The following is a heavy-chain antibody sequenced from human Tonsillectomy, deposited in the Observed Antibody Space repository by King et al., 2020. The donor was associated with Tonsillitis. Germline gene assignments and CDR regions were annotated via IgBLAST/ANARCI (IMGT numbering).Heavy chain of an antibody. CDR3: AKESPYSGNYRFYYFDY. V-gene: IGHV3-23*04. Sequence: VQLVESGGGLVQPGGSLRLSCEASGFAFSTYAMSWVRQAPGEGPEWVSAIRGRDTRTFYADSVKGRFTISRDNSKNTVYLQMSSLRAEDTAVYYCAKESPYSGNYRFYYFDYWGQGTLVTVSS. D-gene: IGHD1-26*01. J-gene: IGHJ4*02. CDR1: GFAFSTYA. CDR2: IRGRDTRT.